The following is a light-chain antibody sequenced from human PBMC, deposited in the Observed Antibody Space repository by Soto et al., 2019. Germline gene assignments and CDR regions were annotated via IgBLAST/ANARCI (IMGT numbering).Light chain of an antibody. CDR3: GSYTTSSTLGV. J-gene: IGLJ2*01. CDR2: DVS. Sequence: QSALTQPASVSGSPGQSLTISCTGSSSDVGGYNFVAWYQQHPGKAPKLKIYDVSNRPSGVSNRFSGSKSGNTASLTISGLQAEDEADYYCGSYTTSSTLGVFGGGTKVTVL. CDR1: SSDVGGYNF. V-gene: IGLV2-14*03.